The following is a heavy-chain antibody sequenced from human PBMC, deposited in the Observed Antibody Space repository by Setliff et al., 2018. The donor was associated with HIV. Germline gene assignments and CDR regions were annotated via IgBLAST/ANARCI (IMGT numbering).Heavy chain of an antibody. J-gene: IGHJ2*01. CDR1: GGTLSSYG. D-gene: IGHD6-6*01. CDR2: VIPIFGTA. Sequence: SVKVSCKASGGTLSSYGISWVRQAPGQGLEWMGGVIPIFGTANYAQKFQGRVTITADESTSTVYMDLSSLGSEDTATYYCAKESTIAARPARYFDLWGRGTLVTVSA. V-gene: IGHV1-69*13. CDR3: AKESTIAARPARYFDL.